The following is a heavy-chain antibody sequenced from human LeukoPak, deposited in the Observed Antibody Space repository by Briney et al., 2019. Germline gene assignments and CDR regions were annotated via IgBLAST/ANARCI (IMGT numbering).Heavy chain of an antibody. V-gene: IGHV3-30*02. Sequence: GGSLRLSCVASGFTFSSNGMHWVRQAPGKGLEWVAFIRNDGSNKYYVDSVKGRFTISRDNAKNTLYLQMNSLRAEDTAVYYCAKSVGELTYWGQGTLVTVSS. CDR3: AKSVGELTY. CDR1: GFTFSSNG. D-gene: IGHD3-10*01. J-gene: IGHJ4*02. CDR2: IRNDGSNK.